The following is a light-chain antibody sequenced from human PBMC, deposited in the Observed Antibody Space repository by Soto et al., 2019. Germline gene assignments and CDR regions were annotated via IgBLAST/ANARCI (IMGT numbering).Light chain of an antibody. Sequence: EILITQYPTTLAVSPGARANLSCRASQSVSSNLAWYQHKPGQAPRLLIYGASPRATGIPGRFSGSGSGTVFTLTISSLQSEDFGVYYCQQYNKWPWTFGRGTKV. CDR1: QSVSSN. J-gene: IGKJ1*01. CDR3: QQYNKWPWT. CDR2: GAS. V-gene: IGKV3-15*01.